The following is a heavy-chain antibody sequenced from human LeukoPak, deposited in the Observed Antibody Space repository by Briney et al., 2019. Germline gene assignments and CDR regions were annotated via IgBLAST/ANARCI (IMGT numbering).Heavy chain of an antibody. CDR2: ISTYNGNT. D-gene: IGHD3-9*01. J-gene: IGHJ4*02. V-gene: IGHV1-18*01. CDR1: GYTFSSYS. CDR3: TRPKGDYDILTGTFDY. Sequence: ASVKVSCKASGYTFSSYSINWVRQAPGQGLEWMGWISTYNGNTNYAQKLQGRVTMTTDTSTSTAYMELSSLRSEDTAVYYCTRPKGDYDILTGTFDYWGQGTLVTVSS.